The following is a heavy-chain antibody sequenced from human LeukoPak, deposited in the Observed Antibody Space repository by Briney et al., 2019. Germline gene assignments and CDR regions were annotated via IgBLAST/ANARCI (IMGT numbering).Heavy chain of an antibody. V-gene: IGHV4-34*01. CDR1: GGSFSGYY. J-gene: IGHJ4*02. Sequence: SETLSLTCAVYGGSFSGYYWSWIRQPPGKGLEWIGEINHSGSTNYNPSLKSRVTISVDTSKNQFSLKLRSVTAADTAVCYCATGLVATRIYFDYWGQGTLVTVSS. CDR3: ATGLVATRIYFDY. D-gene: IGHD5-12*01. CDR2: INHSGST.